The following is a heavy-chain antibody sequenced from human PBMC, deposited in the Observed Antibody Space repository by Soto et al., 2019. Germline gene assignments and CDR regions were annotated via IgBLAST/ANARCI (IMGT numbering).Heavy chain of an antibody. D-gene: IGHD4-4*01. Sequence: GASVKVSFKASGYTFTSYYMHWVRQAPGQGLEWMGIINPSGGSTSYAQKFQGRVTMTRDTSTSTVYMELSSLRSEDTAVYYCARDRRVTNPTYYYYYGMDVWGQGTTVTVSS. V-gene: IGHV1-46*01. CDR1: GYTFTSYY. J-gene: IGHJ6*02. CDR2: INPSGGST. CDR3: ARDRRVTNPTYYYYYGMDV.